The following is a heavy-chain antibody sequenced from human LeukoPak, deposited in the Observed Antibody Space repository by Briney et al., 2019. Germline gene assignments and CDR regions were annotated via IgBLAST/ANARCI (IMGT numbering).Heavy chain of an antibody. D-gene: IGHD3-22*01. J-gene: IGHJ4*02. Sequence: PGGSLRLSCAASGFTFSDYYMSWSRQAPGKGLELDSYISSSGSTIYYADSVKGRFTISRHNAKSSLYLQMNSLRAEDTAVYYCARGGLDCDDSSGYYLNDYWGQGTLVTVSS. CDR2: ISSSGSTI. CDR3: ARGGLDCDDSSGYYLNDY. V-gene: IGHV3-11*01. CDR1: GFTFSDYY.